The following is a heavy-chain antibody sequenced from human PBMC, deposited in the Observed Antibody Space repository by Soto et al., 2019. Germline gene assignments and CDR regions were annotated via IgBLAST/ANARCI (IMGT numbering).Heavy chain of an antibody. V-gene: IGHV3-30-3*01. CDR3: ARDLHPVGSYGRYYYYYYGMDV. J-gene: IGHJ6*02. D-gene: IGHD1-26*01. Sequence: PGGSLRLSCAASGFTFSSYAMHWVRQAPGKGLEWVAVISYDGSNKYYADAVKGRFTISRDNSKNTLYLQMNSLRAEDTAVYYCARDLHPVGSYGRYYYYYYGMDVWGQGTTVTVSS. CDR2: ISYDGSNK. CDR1: GFTFSSYA.